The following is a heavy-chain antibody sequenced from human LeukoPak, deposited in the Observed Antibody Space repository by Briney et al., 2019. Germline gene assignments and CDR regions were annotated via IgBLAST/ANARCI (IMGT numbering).Heavy chain of an antibody. CDR1: GLTFSRYA. CDR2: ISGCGGSK. CDR3: AKGVTMIVVVILAFDY. D-gene: IGHD3-22*01. V-gene: IGHV3-23*01. Sequence: GGSLTLSCVASGLTFSRYAMSWLGQAPGKAVEWVAAISGCGGSKYYAHRLKGRFTISRYNSKNTLYLQMNSLRAEDTAVYYCAKGVTMIVVVILAFDYWGQGTLVTVSS. J-gene: IGHJ4*02.